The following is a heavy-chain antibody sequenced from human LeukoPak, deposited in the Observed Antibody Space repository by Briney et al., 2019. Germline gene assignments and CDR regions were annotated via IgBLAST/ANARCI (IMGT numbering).Heavy chain of an antibody. D-gene: IGHD6-19*01. V-gene: IGHV3-11*05. Sequence: KPGGSLRLSCAASGFTFSDYYMSWIRQAPGKGLEWISYINNDDVYTNYADSVKGRFTISRDNAKNSLYLQMNSLRAEDTAVYYCAKVTQGRWSSGWYYFDYWGQGTLVTVSS. J-gene: IGHJ4*02. CDR2: INNDDVYT. CDR3: AKVTQGRWSSGWYYFDY. CDR1: GFTFSDYY.